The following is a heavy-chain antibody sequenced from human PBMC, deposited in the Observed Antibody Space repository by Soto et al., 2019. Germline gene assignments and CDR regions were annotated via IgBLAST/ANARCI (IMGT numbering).Heavy chain of an antibody. V-gene: IGHV4-31*03. Sequence: QVHLQESGPGLVKPSETLSLTCSVSGGSVNTGGYWWSWIRQNPGKGLEWIGYVYYTGGTYYNPSLRGRVSISVVPPNNTSENHFSLKLTSVTAADTAVYYCARVPAGDYERCFDVWGRGTPVIVSS. D-gene: IGHD4-17*01. CDR1: GGSVNTGGYW. J-gene: IGHJ2*01. CDR3: ARVPAGDYERCFDV. CDR2: VYYTGGT.